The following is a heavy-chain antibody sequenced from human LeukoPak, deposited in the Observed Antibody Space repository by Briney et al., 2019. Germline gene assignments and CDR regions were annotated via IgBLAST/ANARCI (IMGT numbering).Heavy chain of an antibody. Sequence: PSETLSLTCTVSGGSISSGDYYWSWVRQPPGKGLEWIGYIYYSGSTYYNPSLKSRVTISVDTSKNQFSLKLSSVTAADTAVYYCARARKEWDMVRAEEVWFDPWGQGTLVTVSS. V-gene: IGHV4-30-4*01. CDR1: GGSISSGDYY. D-gene: IGHD3-10*01. CDR3: ARARKEWDMVRAEEVWFDP. CDR2: IYYSGST. J-gene: IGHJ5*02.